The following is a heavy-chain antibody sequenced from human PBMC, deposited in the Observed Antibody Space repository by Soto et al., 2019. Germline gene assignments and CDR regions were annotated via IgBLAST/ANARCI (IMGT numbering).Heavy chain of an antibody. Sequence: GGSLRLSCAASGFTFSSYAMSWVRQAPGKGLEWVSAISGSGGSTYYADSVKGRFTISRDNSKNTLYLQMNSLRAEDTAVYYCAKMDSEYDFWSGDYFDYWGQGTLVTVSS. D-gene: IGHD3-3*01. CDR2: ISGSGGST. V-gene: IGHV3-23*01. J-gene: IGHJ4*02. CDR3: AKMDSEYDFWSGDYFDY. CDR1: GFTFSSYA.